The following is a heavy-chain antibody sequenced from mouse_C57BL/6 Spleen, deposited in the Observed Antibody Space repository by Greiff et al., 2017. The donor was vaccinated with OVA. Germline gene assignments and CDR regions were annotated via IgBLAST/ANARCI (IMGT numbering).Heavy chain of an antibody. D-gene: IGHD1-1*01. V-gene: IGHV1-26*01. J-gene: IGHJ3*01. CDR1: GYTFTDYY. Sequence: VQLQQSGPELVKPGASVKISCKASGYTFTDYYLNWVKQSHGKSLEWIGDINPNNGGTSYNQKFKGKATLTVDKSSSTAYMELRSLTSEDSAVYYCARDYASSYEAWFAYWGQGTLVTVSA. CDR3: ARDYASSYEAWFAY. CDR2: INPNNGGT.